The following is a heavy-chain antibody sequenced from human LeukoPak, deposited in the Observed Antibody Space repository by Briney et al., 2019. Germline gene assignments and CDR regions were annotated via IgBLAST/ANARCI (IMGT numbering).Heavy chain of an antibody. J-gene: IGHJ6*02. CDR3: ASRDKGYYYGMDV. V-gene: IGHV3-66*01. CDR1: GFTVRSNY. Sequence: PGGSLRLSCAASGFTVRSNYMSWVRQAPGKGLEWVSLIYSGGSTYYADSVKGRFTISRDNSKNTLYLQMKSLRAEDTAVYYCASRDKGYYYGMDVWGQGTTVTVSS. CDR2: IYSGGST. D-gene: IGHD5-24*01.